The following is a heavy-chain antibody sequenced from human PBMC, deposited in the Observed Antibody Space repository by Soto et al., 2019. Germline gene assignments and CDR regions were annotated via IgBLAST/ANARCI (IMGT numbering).Heavy chain of an antibody. D-gene: IGHD3-10*01. J-gene: IGHJ4*02. CDR1: GYTLTELS. CDR2: FDPEDGET. CDR3: ATWGRITMVRGVIAG. Sequence: ASVKVSCKVSGYTLTELSMHWVRQAPGKGLEWMGGFDPEDGETIYAQKFQGRVTMTEDTSTDTAYMELSSLRSEDTAVYYCATWGRITMVRGVIAGGGQGPLVTVSS. V-gene: IGHV1-24*01.